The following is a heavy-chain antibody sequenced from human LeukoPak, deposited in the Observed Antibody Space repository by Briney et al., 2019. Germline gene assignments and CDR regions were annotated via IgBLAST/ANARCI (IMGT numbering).Heavy chain of an antibody. CDR3: ARHYTSGWDLDY. D-gene: IGHD6-19*01. J-gene: IGHJ4*02. V-gene: IGHV4-59*08. Sequence: SETLSLTCSISGGSITGYCWSWIRQPPGKGLEWIGYIFYSGSTSYNPSLKSRVTISMDTSKNQISLKLTSVTAADTAVYYCARHYTSGWDLDYWGQGTPVTVSS. CDR1: GGSITGYC. CDR2: IFYSGST.